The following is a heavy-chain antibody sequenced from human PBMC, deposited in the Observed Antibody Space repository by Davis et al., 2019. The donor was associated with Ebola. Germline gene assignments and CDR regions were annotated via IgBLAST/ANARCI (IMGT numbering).Heavy chain of an antibody. D-gene: IGHD3-16*02. CDR2: IYYRGST. J-gene: IGHJ4*02. CDR1: GASLSTSSYH. CDR3: ARGYTYGDFDF. Sequence: PGGSLRLSCTVSGASLSTSSYHWAWIRQPPGKGLEWIASIYYRGSTYYNPSLKSRVTISVDVSKNQVSLKLASLTAADTAVYFCARGYTYGDFDFWGQGTLVTVSS. V-gene: IGHV4-39*01.